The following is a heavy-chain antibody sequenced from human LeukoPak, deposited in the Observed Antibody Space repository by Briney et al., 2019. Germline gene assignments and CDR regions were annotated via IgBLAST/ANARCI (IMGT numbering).Heavy chain of an antibody. J-gene: IGHJ6*03. D-gene: IGHD1-14*01. CDR1: GFTFSSYG. V-gene: IGHV3-30*02. CDR2: IRYDGSNK. CDR3: ARDPQFPDNYYYYMDV. Sequence: GGSLRLSCAASGFTFSSYGMHWVRQAPGKGLEWVAFIRYDGSNKYYADSVKGRFTISRDNSKNTLYLQMNSLRPEDTAVYYCARDPQFPDNYYYYMDVWGKGTTVTVSS.